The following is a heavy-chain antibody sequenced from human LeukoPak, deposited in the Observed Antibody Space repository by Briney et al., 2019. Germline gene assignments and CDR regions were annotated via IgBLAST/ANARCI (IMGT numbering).Heavy chain of an antibody. CDR3: ARGSAQIAEDYFGH. CDR1: GFTLRSYW. CDR2: IKQDGSEI. D-gene: IGHD6-13*01. J-gene: IGHJ4*02. Sequence: GGSLRLSCAASGFTLRSYWMTWVRQAPGKGLGWVANIKQDGSEIHYVDSVKGRFTISRDNAKNSLHLQMNSLRVEDTAVYYCARGSAQIAEDYFGHWGQGILVTVSS. V-gene: IGHV3-7*03.